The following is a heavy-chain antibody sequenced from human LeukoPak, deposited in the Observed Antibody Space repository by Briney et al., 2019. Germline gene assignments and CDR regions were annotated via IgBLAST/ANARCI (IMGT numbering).Heavy chain of an antibody. V-gene: IGHV3-74*01. CDR1: GFTFSSYW. CDR3: ASALTTVTPHFHC. J-gene: IGHJ4*02. Sequence: PGGSLKLSCAASGFTFSSYWMHWVRQPPGKGLVWVSRIDTDGSSATYAGSVKGRFTISRDNAKNTVYLQMNSLRVEDTGVYYCASALTTVTPHFHCWGQGTLVTVSS. D-gene: IGHD4-17*01. CDR2: IDTDGSSA.